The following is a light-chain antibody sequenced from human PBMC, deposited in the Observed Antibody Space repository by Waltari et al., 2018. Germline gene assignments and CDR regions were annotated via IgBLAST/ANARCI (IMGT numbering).Light chain of an antibody. CDR1: ISAVGNYNY. J-gene: IGLJ1*01. Sequence: QSALTQPRSVSGSPGQSVTISCPATISAVGNYNYVSWYHQHPGKAPKLIIYEVTKRPSGVPDRLSGSKSGNTASLTISGLQAEDEADYYCCSYAGRYTFVFGTGTKVTVL. CDR2: EVT. CDR3: CSYAGRYTFV. V-gene: IGLV2-11*01.